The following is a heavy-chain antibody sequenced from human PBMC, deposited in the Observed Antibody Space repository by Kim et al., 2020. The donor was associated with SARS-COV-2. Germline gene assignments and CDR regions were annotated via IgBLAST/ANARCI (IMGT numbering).Heavy chain of an antibody. J-gene: IGHJ4*02. Sequence: YADSVKGRFTISRDNSKNTLYLQMNSLRAEDTAVYYCAKVSVSQWLAFDYWGQGTLVTVSS. D-gene: IGHD6-19*01. CDR3: AKVSVSQWLAFDY. V-gene: IGHV3-23*01.